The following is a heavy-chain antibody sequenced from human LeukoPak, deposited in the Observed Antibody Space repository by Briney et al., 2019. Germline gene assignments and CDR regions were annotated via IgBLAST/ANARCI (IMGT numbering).Heavy chain of an antibody. J-gene: IGHJ4*02. CDR2: IYYSGST. CDR1: GGSISSSSYY. CDR3: ARHGTYYDSNSQFDY. D-gene: IGHD3-22*01. Sequence: PSETLSLTCTVSGGSISSSSYYWGWIRQPPGKGLEWIGSIYYSGSTYYNPSLKSRVTIFVDRSKNQLSLQLSSVTAADTAVYYCARHGTYYDSNSQFDYWGQGTPVTVSS. V-gene: IGHV4-39*01.